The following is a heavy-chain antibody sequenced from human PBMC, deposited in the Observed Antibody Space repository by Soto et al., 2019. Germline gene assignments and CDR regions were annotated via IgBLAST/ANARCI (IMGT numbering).Heavy chain of an antibody. V-gene: IGHV3-43*01. D-gene: IGHD4-17*01. CDR1: GFTFDDYT. Sequence: GGSLRLSCAASGFTFDDYTMHWVRQAPGKGLEWVSLISWDGGSTYYADSVKGRFTISRDNSKNSLYLQMNSLRTEDTALYYCAKDADYGDHHPRGYFDYWGQGTLVTVSS. CDR2: ISWDGGST. J-gene: IGHJ4*02. CDR3: AKDADYGDHHPRGYFDY.